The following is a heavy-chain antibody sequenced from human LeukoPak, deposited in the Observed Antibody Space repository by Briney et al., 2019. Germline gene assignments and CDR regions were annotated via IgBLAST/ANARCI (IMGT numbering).Heavy chain of an antibody. V-gene: IGHV1-69*05. CDR2: IIPIFGTA. J-gene: IGHJ4*02. CDR1: GGTFSSYA. Sequence: SSVKVSCKASGGTFSSYAISWVRQAPGQGLEWMGGIIPIFGTANYAQKFQGRVTITTDESTSTAYMELSSLRSEDTAVYYCARDLAMVRGVMDYWGQGTLVTVSS. D-gene: IGHD3-10*01. CDR3: ARDLAMVRGVMDY.